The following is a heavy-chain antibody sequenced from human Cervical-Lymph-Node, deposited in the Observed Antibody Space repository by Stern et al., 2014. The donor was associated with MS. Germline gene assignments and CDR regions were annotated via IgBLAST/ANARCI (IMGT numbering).Heavy chain of an antibody. D-gene: IGHD3-22*01. CDR3: ARVLSYSDNSGYYYFDK. Sequence: VQLVESGAEVKKPGASVKVSCKASGYTFTDYWIHWVRQAPGQGLEWEAGINPDSDGTRFAQKIQGRVILTRDASISTAYMELNSLISDDSAVYYCARVLSYSDNSGYYYFDKWGQGTLVTVSS. J-gene: IGHJ4*02. V-gene: IGHV1-2*02. CDR1: GYTFTDYW. CDR2: INPDSDGT.